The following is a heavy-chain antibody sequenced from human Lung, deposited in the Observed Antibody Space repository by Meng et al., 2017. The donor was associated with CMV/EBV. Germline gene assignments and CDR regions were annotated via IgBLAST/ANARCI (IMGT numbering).Heavy chain of an antibody. V-gene: IGHV4-4*02. CDR2: IYHSGST. CDR3: ARVVTALWGYYFDY. CDR1: GGSIRSSNW. Sequence: VPLPESGPGHVHPSRTLSLSCAVSGGSIRSSNWWSLVRLPPRKRLEWIVEIYHSGSTNYNPSLKSRVTISVDKSQNQFSLKLSSVTAADTAVYYCARVVTALWGYYFDYWGQGTLVTVSS. J-gene: IGHJ4*02. D-gene: IGHD2-21*02.